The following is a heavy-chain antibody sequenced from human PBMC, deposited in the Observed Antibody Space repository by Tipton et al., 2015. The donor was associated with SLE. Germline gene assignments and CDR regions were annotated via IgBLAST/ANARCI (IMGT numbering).Heavy chain of an antibody. J-gene: IGHJ4*02. V-gene: IGHV4-38-2*01. CDR3: GRGLGHGGDSDY. CDR2: LSHNGVT. Sequence: TLSLTCVVSGFSFSSGYSWGWIRQPPGKGREWIGSLSHNGVTAYNPSLRNRVTIFGDRSKNHFSLSLTSVTAADTAGYYCGRGLGHGGDSDYWGQGTLVTVSS. CDR1: GFSFSSGYS. D-gene: IGHD3/OR15-3a*01.